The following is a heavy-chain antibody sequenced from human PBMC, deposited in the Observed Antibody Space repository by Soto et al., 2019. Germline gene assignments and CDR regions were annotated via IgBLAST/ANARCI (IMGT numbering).Heavy chain of an antibody. J-gene: IGHJ6*02. CDR1: GFTFSSYS. V-gene: IGHV3-21*01. CDR2: ISSSSSYI. D-gene: IGHD5-12*01. CDR3: ARDQRGKSGYDFRSGAYYYYYGMDV. Sequence: GGSLRLSCAASGFTFSSYSMNWVRQAPGKGLEWVSSISSSSSYIYYADSVKGRFTISRDNAKNSLYLQMNSLRAEDTAVYYCARDQRGKSGYDFRSGAYYYYYGMDVWGQGTTVTVSS.